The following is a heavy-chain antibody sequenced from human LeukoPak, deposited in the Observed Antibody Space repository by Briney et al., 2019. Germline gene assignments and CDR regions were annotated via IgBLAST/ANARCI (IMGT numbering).Heavy chain of an antibody. CDR3: AGGTYFHVLQRDDA. CDR1: GFTVSGDY. CDR2: IYSGGST. D-gene: IGHD3-9*01. J-gene: IGHJ5*02. Sequence: GGSLRLSCAASGFTVSGDYMSWVRQAPGRGLEWVSVIYSGGSTYYADSVKGRFTISRDNSKNTLYLQMNSLRAEDTAVYYCAGGTYFHVLQRDDAWGQGTLVTVSS. V-gene: IGHV3-66*01.